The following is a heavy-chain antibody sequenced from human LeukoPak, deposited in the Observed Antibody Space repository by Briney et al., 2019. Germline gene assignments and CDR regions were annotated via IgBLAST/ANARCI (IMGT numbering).Heavy chain of an antibody. Sequence: PSETLSLTCTVSGGSISSYYWSWIRQPPGKGLEWLGQIYYSGSTTYNPSLKSRVTISVDTSKNQLSLKVTSVTAADTAVYYCSREGSYIYGYNYHYYYMDVWGKGTTVTVSS. J-gene: IGHJ6*03. V-gene: IGHV4-59*01. CDR1: GGSISSYY. D-gene: IGHD5-18*01. CDR2: IYYSGST. CDR3: SREGSYIYGYNYHYYYMDV.